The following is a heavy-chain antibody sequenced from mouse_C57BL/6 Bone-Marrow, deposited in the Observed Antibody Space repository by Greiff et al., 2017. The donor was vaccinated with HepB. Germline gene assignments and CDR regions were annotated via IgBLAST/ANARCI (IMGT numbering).Heavy chain of an antibody. V-gene: IGHV1-81*01. J-gene: IGHJ2*01. CDR2: IYPRSGNT. CDR3: ARSFYGNYYFDY. CDR1: GYTFTSYG. D-gene: IGHD2-10*01. Sequence: VQRVESGAELARPGASVKLSCKASGYTFTSYGISWVKQRTGQGLEWIGEIYPRSGNTYYNEKFKGKATLTADKSSSTAYMELRSLTSEDSAVYFCARSFYGNYYFDYWGQGTTLTVSS.